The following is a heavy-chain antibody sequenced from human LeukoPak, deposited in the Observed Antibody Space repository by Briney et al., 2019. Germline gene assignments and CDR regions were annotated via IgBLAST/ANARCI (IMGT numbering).Heavy chain of an antibody. D-gene: IGHD3-10*01. CDR1: GGTFSSYA. V-gene: IGHV1-69*06. Sequence: ASVKVSRKASGGTFSSYAISWVRQAPGQGLEWMGGIIPIFGTANYAQKFQGRVTITADKSTSTAYMELSSLRSEDTAVYYCARGDSGSSHMDVWGKGTTVTVSS. J-gene: IGHJ6*04. CDR2: IIPIFGTA. CDR3: ARGDSGSSHMDV.